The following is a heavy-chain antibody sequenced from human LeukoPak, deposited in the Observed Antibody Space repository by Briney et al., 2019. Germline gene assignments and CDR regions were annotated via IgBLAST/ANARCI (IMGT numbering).Heavy chain of an antibody. CDR1: GYTFTGYY. CDR2: IIPIFGTA. J-gene: IGHJ6*03. D-gene: IGHD2-2*01. V-gene: IGHV1-69*05. Sequence: ASVKVSCKASGYTFTGYYMHWVRQAPGQGLEWMGGIIPIFGTANYAQKFQGRVTITTDESTSTAYMELSSLRSEDTAVYYCARCRDSTSCYPYYYYYMDVWGKGTTVTVSS. CDR3: ARCRDSTSCYPYYYYYMDV.